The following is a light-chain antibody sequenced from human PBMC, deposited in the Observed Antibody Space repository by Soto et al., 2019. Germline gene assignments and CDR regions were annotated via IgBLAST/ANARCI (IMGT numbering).Light chain of an antibody. CDR3: QSYDSSLSGSVV. Sequence: QSVLTQPPSVSGAPGQRVTISCAGGSSSIGAGYDVHWYQQLPGTAPKLLIYGNTNRPSGVPDRFSASRSGTSASLAITGLQAGDEADYFCQSYDSSLSGSVVFGGGTQLTVL. CDR1: SSSIGAGYD. V-gene: IGLV1-40*01. J-gene: IGLJ2*01. CDR2: GNT.